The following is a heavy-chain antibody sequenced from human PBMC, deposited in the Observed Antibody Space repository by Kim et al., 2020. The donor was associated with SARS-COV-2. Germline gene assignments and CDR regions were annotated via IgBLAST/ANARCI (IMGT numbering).Heavy chain of an antibody. CDR1: GGSISSSSYY. CDR3: ARGDYYYDSSGYSTPDAFGI. V-gene: IGHV4-39*01. J-gene: IGHJ3*02. Sequence: SETLSLTCTVSGGSISSSSYYWGWIRQPPGKGLEWIGSIYYSGSTYYNPSLKSRVTISVDTSKNQFSLKLSSVTAADTAVYYCARGDYYYDSSGYSTPDAFGIWGQGTMVTVSS. D-gene: IGHD3-22*01. CDR2: IYYSGST.